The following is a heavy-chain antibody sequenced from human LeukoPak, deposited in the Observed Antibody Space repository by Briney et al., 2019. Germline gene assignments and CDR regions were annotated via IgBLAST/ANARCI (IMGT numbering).Heavy chain of an antibody. V-gene: IGHV5-51*01. CDR3: ARQDEGSVVRGVIIDY. J-gene: IGHJ4*02. CDR1: GYSFSSYW. CDR2: IYPGDSDT. D-gene: IGHD3-10*01. Sequence: GESLKISCKGSGYSFSSYWIGWVRQMPGKGLEWMGIIYPGDSDTRYSLSFQGQVTISADKSISTAYLQWSSLKASDTAIYYCARQDEGSVVRGVIIDYWGQGTLVTVSS.